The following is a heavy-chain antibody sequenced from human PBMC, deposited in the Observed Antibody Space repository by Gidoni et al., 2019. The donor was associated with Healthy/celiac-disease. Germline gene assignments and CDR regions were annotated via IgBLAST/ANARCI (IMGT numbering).Heavy chain of an antibody. Sequence: QMQLVQSGPEVKKPGTSVKVSCKASGFTFTSSAMTWVRQARGQRLEWIGWIVVGSGNTNYAQKFQERVTITRDMSTSTAYMELSSLRSEDTAVYYCAAITNYDFWERYYFDYWGQGTLVTVSS. CDR3: AAITNYDFWERYYFDY. D-gene: IGHD3-3*01. CDR1: GFTFTSSA. J-gene: IGHJ4*02. CDR2: IVVGSGNT. V-gene: IGHV1-58*02.